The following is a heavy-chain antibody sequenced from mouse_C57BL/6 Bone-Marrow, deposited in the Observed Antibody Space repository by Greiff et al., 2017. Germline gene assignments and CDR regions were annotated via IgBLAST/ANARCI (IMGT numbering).Heavy chain of an antibody. D-gene: IGHD2-1*01. CDR1: GYTFTSYW. Sequence: QVQLKQPGAELVKPGASVKLSCKASGYTFTSYWMHWVKQRPGQGLEWIGMIHPNSGSTNYNEKFKSKATLTVDKSSSTAYMQLSSLTSEDSAVYYCARFGNLVAYWGQGTLVTVSA. CDR2: IHPNSGST. CDR3: ARFGNLVAY. V-gene: IGHV1-64*01. J-gene: IGHJ3*01.